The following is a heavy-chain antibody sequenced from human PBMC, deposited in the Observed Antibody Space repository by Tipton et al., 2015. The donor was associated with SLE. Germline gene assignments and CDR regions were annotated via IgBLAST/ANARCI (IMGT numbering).Heavy chain of an antibody. CDR1: GFTFSSYA. V-gene: IGHV3-23*01. D-gene: IGHD6-19*01. J-gene: IGHJ3*02. Sequence: GSLRLSCAASGFTFSSYAMTWVRQAPGKGLEWVSSIISGSGTTAYYGDSVKGRFTISKDSSKSTLYLQMNSLRVEDTAVYYCAKDVSMYSSGWHPPPEGFHIWGRGSMITVSS. CDR2: ISGSGTTA. CDR3: AKDVSMYSSGWHPPPEGFHI.